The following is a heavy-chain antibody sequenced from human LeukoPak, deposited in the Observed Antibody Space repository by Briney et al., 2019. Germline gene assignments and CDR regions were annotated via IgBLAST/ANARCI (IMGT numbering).Heavy chain of an antibody. D-gene: IGHD3-10*01. CDR2: IYYSGST. J-gene: IGHJ4*02. CDR3: ATYSSAMVHY. V-gene: IGHV4-61*01. CDR1: GGSVSSGSYY. Sequence: SETLSLTCTVSGGSVSSGSYYWSWIRQPPGKGLEWIGYIYYSGSTNYNPSLKSRVTISVDTSKNQFSLKLSSVTAAATAVYYCATYSSAMVHYWGQGTLVTVSS.